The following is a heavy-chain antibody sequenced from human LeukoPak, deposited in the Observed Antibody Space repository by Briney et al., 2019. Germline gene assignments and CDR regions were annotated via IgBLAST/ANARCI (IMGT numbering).Heavy chain of an antibody. J-gene: IGHJ4*02. V-gene: IGHV3-53*01. CDR1: GFTVSSNY. CDR3: AKVRKQPSSWYPYYFDY. CDR2: IYSGGST. Sequence: GGSLRLSCAASGFTVSSNYMSWVRQAPGKGLEWVSVIYSGGSTYYADSVKGRFTISRDNSKNTLYLQMNSLRAEDTAVYYCAKVRKQPSSWYPYYFDYWGQGTLVTVSS. D-gene: IGHD6-13*01.